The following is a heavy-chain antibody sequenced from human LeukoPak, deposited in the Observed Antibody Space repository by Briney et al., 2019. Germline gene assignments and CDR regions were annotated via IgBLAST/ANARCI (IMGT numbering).Heavy chain of an antibody. CDR1: GGTFSSYA. V-gene: IGHV1-69*13. D-gene: IGHD6-13*01. Sequence: ASVKVSCKASGGTFSSYAISWVRQAPGQGLEWMGGIIPIFGTANYAQKFQGRVTITADESTSIAYMELSSLRSEDTAVYYCARDQGIAALHFFGYYYGMDVWGQGTTVTVSS. CDR2: IIPIFGTA. J-gene: IGHJ6*02. CDR3: ARDQGIAALHFFGYYYGMDV.